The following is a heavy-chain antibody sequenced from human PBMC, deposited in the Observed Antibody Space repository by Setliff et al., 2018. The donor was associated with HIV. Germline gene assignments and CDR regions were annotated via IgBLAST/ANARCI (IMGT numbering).Heavy chain of an antibody. CDR3: ARRRGQKATGWYYFYF. CDR1: GGPITSNTYF. V-gene: IGHV4-39*01. Sequence: PSETLSLTCSVSGGPITSNTYFWDWIRQAPGKGLEWIGSIYHSGNTYYNPSLKSRVTISVDTSKRQFSLKLTSVTAEDSALYYCARRRGQKATGWYYFYFWGQGALVTVS. CDR2: IYHSGNT. J-gene: IGHJ4*02. D-gene: IGHD6-19*01.